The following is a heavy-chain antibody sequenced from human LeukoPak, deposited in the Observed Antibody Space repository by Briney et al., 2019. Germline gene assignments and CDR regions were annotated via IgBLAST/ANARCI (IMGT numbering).Heavy chain of an antibody. V-gene: IGHV3-20*04. D-gene: IGHD3-10*02. J-gene: IGHJ6*04. CDR2: INWNGGST. CDR3: AELGITMIGGV. Sequence: GGSLRLSCAASGFTFDDYGMSWVRQAPGKGLEWVSGINWNGGSTGYAVSVKGRFTISRDNAKNSLYLQMNSLRAEDTAVYYCAELGITMIGGVWGKGATVTISS. CDR1: GFTFDDYG.